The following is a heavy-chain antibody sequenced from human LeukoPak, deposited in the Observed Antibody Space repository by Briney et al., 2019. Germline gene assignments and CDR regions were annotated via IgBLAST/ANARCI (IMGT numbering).Heavy chain of an antibody. J-gene: IGHJ4*02. CDR3: AKDLGRYRNNYFDY. CDR1: GFTFNSYA. D-gene: IGHD1-26*01. Sequence: GAALILYCVASGFTFNSYAMSWVRQAPEHGLDWVATFSGIGDGTYYADSVKGRFTISRDDSKNTLYLQMTSLRGEDTAVYYCAKDLGRYRNNYFDYWGQGTLVTVSS. V-gene: IGHV3-23*01. CDR2: FSGIGDGT.